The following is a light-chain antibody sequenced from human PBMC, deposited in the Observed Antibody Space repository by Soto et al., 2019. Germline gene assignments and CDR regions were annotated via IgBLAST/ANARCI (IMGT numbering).Light chain of an antibody. J-gene: IGKJ1*01. CDR3: QQYDTSPWA. Sequence: EIVLTQSPGTLSLSPGERAILSCRASQSISNTLLAWYQVKPGQAPRLLIYGASSRATGIPDRFSGSGSGTDFALTISRLEPEDSAVYCCQQYDTSPWAFGQGTKVEI. V-gene: IGKV3-20*01. CDR2: GAS. CDR1: QSISNTL.